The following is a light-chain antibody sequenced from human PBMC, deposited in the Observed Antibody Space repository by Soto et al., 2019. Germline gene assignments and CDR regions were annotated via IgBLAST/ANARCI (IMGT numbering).Light chain of an antibody. CDR2: DAS. CDR3: QQRSKWPPMYT. V-gene: IGKV3-11*01. J-gene: IGKJ2*01. Sequence: EIVWTQSPATLSLSPGERATLSCRASQSVSSYLAWYQQKPGQATRLLIYDASNRATGIPARFSGSGSGTDSTLTISSLEPEDFAVYYCQQRSKWPPMYTFGQGTKLEIK. CDR1: QSVSSY.